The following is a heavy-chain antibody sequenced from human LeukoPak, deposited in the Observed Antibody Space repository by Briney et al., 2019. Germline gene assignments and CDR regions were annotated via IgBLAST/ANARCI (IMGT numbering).Heavy chain of an antibody. CDR1: GFTFSSYA. Sequence: GGSLRLSCSASGFTFSSYAMHWVRQAPGQGLEYVSAISSNGGSTYYADSVKDRFTISRDNSKNTLYLQMSSLRAEDTAVYYCVKDLYTGDPDFDYWGQGTLVTVSS. V-gene: IGHV3-64D*06. CDR2: ISSNGGST. CDR3: VKDLYTGDPDFDY. D-gene: IGHD7-27*01. J-gene: IGHJ4*02.